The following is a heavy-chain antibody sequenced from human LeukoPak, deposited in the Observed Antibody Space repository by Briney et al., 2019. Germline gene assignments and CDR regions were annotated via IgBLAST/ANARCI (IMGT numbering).Heavy chain of an antibody. D-gene: IGHD6-19*01. Sequence: PGGSLRLSCAASGFTFSSYAMHWVRQAPGKGLEWVAVISYDGSNKYYADSVKGRFTISRDNSKNTLYLQMYSLRAEDTAVYYCASGLQWLAYFDYWGQGTLVTVSS. CDR3: ASGLQWLAYFDY. J-gene: IGHJ4*02. CDR2: ISYDGSNK. V-gene: IGHV3-30-3*01. CDR1: GFTFSSYA.